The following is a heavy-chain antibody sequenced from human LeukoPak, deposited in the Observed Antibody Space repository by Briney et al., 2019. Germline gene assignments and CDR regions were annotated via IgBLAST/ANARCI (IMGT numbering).Heavy chain of an antibody. J-gene: IGHJ4*02. D-gene: IGHD4-17*01. V-gene: IGHV3-30*18. Sequence: QPGGSLRLSCEASGFTFSSYGMHWVRQAPGKGLEWVAVISYDGSNKYYADSVKGRFTISRDNSKNTLYLQVNSLRAEDTAVYYCAKDESAGDYNFDYWGQGTLVTVSS. CDR1: GFTFSSYG. CDR3: AKDESAGDYNFDY. CDR2: ISYDGSNK.